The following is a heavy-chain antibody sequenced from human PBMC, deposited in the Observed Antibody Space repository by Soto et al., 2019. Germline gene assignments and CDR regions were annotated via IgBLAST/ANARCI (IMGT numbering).Heavy chain of an antibody. CDR2: ISSSSSYI. V-gene: IGHV3-21*01. CDR1: GFTFSTYS. J-gene: IGHJ3*01. D-gene: IGHD6-19*01. Sequence: EVQLVESGGGLVKPGGSLRLSCAASGFTFSTYSMNWVRQAPGKGLEWVSSISSSSSYIYYADSVKGRFTISRDNAKNSLYLQMNSLRADDTAVYYCARGGIAVSGIGAFDLWGQGTMVTVSS. CDR3: ARGGIAVSGIGAFDL.